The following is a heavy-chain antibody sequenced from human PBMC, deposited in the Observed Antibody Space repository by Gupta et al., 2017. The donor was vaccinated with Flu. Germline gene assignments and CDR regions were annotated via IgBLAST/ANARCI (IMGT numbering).Heavy chain of an antibody. V-gene: IGHV4-39*01. CDR2: IYYSGGA. J-gene: IGHJ4*02. D-gene: IGHD3-3*01. Sequence: SVRRDNYYWGLIRQPPGKGLEWIGTIYYSGGAYYTPSLRGRVTMSLDTSENQFSLKVNYVTAADTAVYYWAGGVDYTAFAYWGQGSLVTVS. CDR3: AGGVDYTAFAY. CDR1: SVRRDNYY.